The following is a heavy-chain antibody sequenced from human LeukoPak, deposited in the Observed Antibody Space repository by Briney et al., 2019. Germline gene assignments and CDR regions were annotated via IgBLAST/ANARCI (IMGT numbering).Heavy chain of an antibody. CDR1: GFTVSGNY. V-gene: IGHV3-53*01. J-gene: IGHJ4*02. Sequence: TGGSLRLSCAASGFTVSGNYMSWVRQAPGKGLEWVSVIYSGGTIYYADSVKGRFTISRDNSKNTLYLQMSSLRAEDTAVYYCARDEAAGGFFDYWGQGTLVTVSS. CDR3: ARDEAAGGFFDY. D-gene: IGHD6-13*01. CDR2: IYSGGTI.